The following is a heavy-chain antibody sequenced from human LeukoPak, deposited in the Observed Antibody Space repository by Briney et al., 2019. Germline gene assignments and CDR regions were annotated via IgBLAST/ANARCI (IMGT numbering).Heavy chain of an antibody. D-gene: IGHD1-14*01. CDR2: INTNGRTT. Sequence: PGGSLRLSCAASGFTFSSYVMSWVRQAPGKGLEWVSIINTNGRTTNYADSVMGRFTISRDNSKNTLYLQMNSLRAEDTAVYYCAKHPESGNFGYWGRGTLVTVSS. CDR1: GFTFSSYV. V-gene: IGHV3-23*05. J-gene: IGHJ4*02. CDR3: AKHPESGNFGY.